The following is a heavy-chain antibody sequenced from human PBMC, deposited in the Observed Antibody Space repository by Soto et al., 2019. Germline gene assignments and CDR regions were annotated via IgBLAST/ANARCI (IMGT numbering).Heavy chain of an antibody. CDR2: IEPSDSHT. CDR3: ARQIYDSDTGPNLQYHFDS. J-gene: IGHJ4*02. V-gene: IGHV5-10-1*01. CDR1: GYSFYDYW. Sequence: PWEALKISCKRSGYSFYDYWITWVRHTPGKGLEWMVRIEPSDSHTYYSPSFRGHVTISVTKSITTVFLQWRSLRASDTAMYYCARQIYDSDTGPNLQYHFDSWGQGTQVTVSS. D-gene: IGHD3-22*01.